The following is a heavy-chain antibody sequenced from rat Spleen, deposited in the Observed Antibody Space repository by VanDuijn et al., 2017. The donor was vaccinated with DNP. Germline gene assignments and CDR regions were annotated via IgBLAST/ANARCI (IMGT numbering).Heavy chain of an antibody. CDR2: ISPSGDTT. V-gene: IGHV5-19*01. Sequence: EVQLVESGGGLVQPGRSLKLSCGASGFTFRSFPMAWVRQAPTKGLEWVASISPSGDTTFYRDSVKGRFTISRDNTKSTLYLQMDSLRSEDTATYYCATGPITTFAYWGQGTLVTVSS. J-gene: IGHJ3*01. D-gene: IGHD1-10*01. CDR3: ATGPITTFAY. CDR1: GFTFRSFP.